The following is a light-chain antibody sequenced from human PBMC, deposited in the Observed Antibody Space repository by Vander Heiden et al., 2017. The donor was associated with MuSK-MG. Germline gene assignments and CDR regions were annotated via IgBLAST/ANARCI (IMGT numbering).Light chain of an antibody. Sequence: DIQMTQSPSSLSASVGDRVTITCQASQDISNYLNWYQQKPGKAPKLLIYDASNLETGVPSRFSGSGSGTDFTFTISSLQPEDIATYYCQQEDNLPSTFGPGTKVDIK. V-gene: IGKV1-33*01. CDR3: QQEDNLPST. J-gene: IGKJ3*01. CDR1: QDISNY. CDR2: DAS.